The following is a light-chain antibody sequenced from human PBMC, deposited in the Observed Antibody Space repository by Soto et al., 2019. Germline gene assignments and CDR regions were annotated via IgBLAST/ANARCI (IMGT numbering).Light chain of an antibody. CDR3: QSYDSSLSGSV. Sequence: QSVLTQPPSVSGAPGQRVTISCTGSISNIGAGYDVHWYQQLPGTAPKLLIYNNNNRPSGVPDRVSGSKSGTSASLAITGLQAEDEADYYCQSYDSSLSGSVFGGGTKVTVL. J-gene: IGLJ3*02. CDR1: ISNIGAGYD. V-gene: IGLV1-40*01. CDR2: NNN.